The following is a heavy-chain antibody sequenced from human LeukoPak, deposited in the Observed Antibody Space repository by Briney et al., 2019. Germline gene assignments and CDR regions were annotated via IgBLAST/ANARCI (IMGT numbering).Heavy chain of an antibody. CDR2: IYNSGST. D-gene: IGHD6-19*01. Sequence: SETLSLTCTVSGYSISSGYYWGWIRPPPGKGLEWIGIIYNSGSTYYNPSLKSRVTISVDTSKNQFSLKLSSVTAADTAVYYCARVLSSGSLIYYYYYYMDVWGKGTTVTVSS. CDR1: GYSISSGYY. CDR3: ARVLSSGSLIYYYYYYMDV. V-gene: IGHV4-38-2*02. J-gene: IGHJ6*03.